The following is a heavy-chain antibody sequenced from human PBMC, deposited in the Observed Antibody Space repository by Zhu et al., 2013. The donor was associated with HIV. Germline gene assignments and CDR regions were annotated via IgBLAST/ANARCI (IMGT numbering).Heavy chain of an antibody. D-gene: IGHD6-13*01. J-gene: IGHJ4*02. CDR1: GYTFTSYY. CDR3: ARNRRLGSSFFGGIGY. CDR2: INPSGGGT. V-gene: IGHV1-46*01. Sequence: QVQLVQSGAEVKKPGASVKVSCKASGYTFTSYYMHWVRQAPGQGLEWMGIINPSGGGTSYAQKFQGRVTMTRDTSTSTVYMELSSLRSEDTAVYYCARNRRLGSSFFGGIGYWGQGTLVTVSS.